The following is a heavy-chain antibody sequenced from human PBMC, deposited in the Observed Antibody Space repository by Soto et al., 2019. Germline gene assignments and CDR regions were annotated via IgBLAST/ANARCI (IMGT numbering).Heavy chain of an antibody. CDR3: ARLVVVAAYYYYGMDV. CDR1: GGTFSSYA. J-gene: IGHJ6*02. D-gene: IGHD2-15*01. CDR2: IIPIFGTA. V-gene: IGHV1-69*06. Sequence: QVQLVQSGAEVKKPGSSVKVSCKASGGTFSSYAISWVRQAPGQGLEWMGGIIPIFGTANYAQKFQGRVTITADKSTSTAYMELSSLRSEDTTVYYCARLVVVAAYYYYGMDVWGQGTTVTVSS.